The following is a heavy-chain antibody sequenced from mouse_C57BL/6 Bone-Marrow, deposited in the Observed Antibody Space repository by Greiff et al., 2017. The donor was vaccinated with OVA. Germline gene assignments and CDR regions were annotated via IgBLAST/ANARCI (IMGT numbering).Heavy chain of an antibody. J-gene: IGHJ2*01. CDR3: VRTAQATEPGHFDY. D-gene: IGHD3-2*02. CDR2: IRSKSNNYAT. Sequence: EVMLVESGGGLVQPKGSLKLSCAASGFSFNTYAMNWVRQAPGKGLEWVARIRSKSNNYATYYADSVKDRFTTSRDDSESMLYLQMNNLKTEDTAMYYCVRTAQATEPGHFDYWGQGTTLTVSS. CDR1: GFSFNTYA. V-gene: IGHV10-1*01.